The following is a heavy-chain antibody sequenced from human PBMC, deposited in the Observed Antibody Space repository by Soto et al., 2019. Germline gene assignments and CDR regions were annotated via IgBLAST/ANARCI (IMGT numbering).Heavy chain of an antibody. Sequence: SETLSLTCAVYGGSFSGYYWSWIRQPPGKGLEWIGYIYYSGSTNYNPSLKSRVTISVDTSKNQFSLKLSSVTAADTAVYYCARETRSYGQGPLDYWGQGTLVTVSS. CDR3: ARETRSYGQGPLDY. J-gene: IGHJ4*02. CDR1: GGSFSGYY. V-gene: IGHV4-59*01. D-gene: IGHD5-18*01. CDR2: IYYSGST.